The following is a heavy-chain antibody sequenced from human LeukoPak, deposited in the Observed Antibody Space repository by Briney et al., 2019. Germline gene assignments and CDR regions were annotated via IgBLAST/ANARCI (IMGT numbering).Heavy chain of an antibody. D-gene: IGHD3-22*01. CDR1: GFTFSSYA. Sequence: PGGSLRLSCAASGFTFSSYAMSWVRQAPGKGLEWVSVIYSGGSTYYADSVKGRFTISRDNSRNTLYLQMNSLRAEDTAVYYCARGYDSSGYYHRFVADYWGQGTLVTVSS. V-gene: IGHV3-53*01. CDR2: IYSGGST. CDR3: ARGYDSSGYYHRFVADY. J-gene: IGHJ4*02.